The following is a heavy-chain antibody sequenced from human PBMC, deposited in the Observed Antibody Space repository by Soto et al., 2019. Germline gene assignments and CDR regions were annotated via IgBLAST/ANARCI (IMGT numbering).Heavy chain of an antibody. Sequence: SETLSLTCTVSGGSISSGGYYWSWIRQHPGKGLEWIGYIYYSGSTYYNPSLKSRVTISVDTSKNQFSLKLSSVTAADTAVYYCARGGYSGYDLDYWGQGTLVTVPS. J-gene: IGHJ4*02. V-gene: IGHV4-31*03. CDR2: IYYSGST. D-gene: IGHD5-12*01. CDR3: ARGGYSGYDLDY. CDR1: GGSISSGGYY.